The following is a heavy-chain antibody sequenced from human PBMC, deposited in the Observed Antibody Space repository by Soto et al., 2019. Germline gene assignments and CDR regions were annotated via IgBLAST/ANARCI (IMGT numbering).Heavy chain of an antibody. CDR3: AKDLRTDYSNYDY. Sequence: QPGGSLRLSCAASGFTFSSYGMHWVRQAPGKGLEWVAVISYDGSNKYYADSVKGRFTISRDNSKNTLYLQMNSLRAEDTAVYYCAKDLRTDYSNYDYWGQGTLVTVSS. J-gene: IGHJ4*02. V-gene: IGHV3-30*18. CDR2: ISYDGSNK. D-gene: IGHD4-4*01. CDR1: GFTFSSYG.